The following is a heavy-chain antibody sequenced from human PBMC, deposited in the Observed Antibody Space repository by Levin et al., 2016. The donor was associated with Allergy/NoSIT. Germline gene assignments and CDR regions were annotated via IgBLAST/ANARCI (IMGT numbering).Heavy chain of an antibody. CDR2: INWSSRMI. Sequence: GGSLRLSCAATGFKFDDYAMHWVRHAPGKGLEWVSGINWSSRMIGYADSVKGRFTISRDNAKNSVYLQMNSLKPEDTAFYYCAKYGDDDYGSGRSKFDYWGQGTLVTVSS. V-gene: IGHV3-9*01. D-gene: IGHD3-10*01. J-gene: IGHJ4*02. CDR1: GFKFDDYA. CDR3: AKYGDDDYGSGRSKFDY.